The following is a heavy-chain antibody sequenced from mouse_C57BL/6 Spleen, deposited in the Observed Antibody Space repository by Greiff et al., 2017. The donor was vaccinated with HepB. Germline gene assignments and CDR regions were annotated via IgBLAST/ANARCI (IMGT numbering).Heavy chain of an antibody. J-gene: IGHJ1*03. CDR2: IYPGDGDT. V-gene: IGHV1-80*01. Sequence: VQLQQSGAELVKPGASVKISCKASGYAFSGYWMNWVKQRPGKGLEWIGQIYPGDGDTNYNGKFKGKATLTADKSSSTAYMQLSSLNSEDSAVYFCAGRKEGDFEDWGTGTTVTVSS. CDR3: AGRKEGDFED. CDR1: GYAFSGYW.